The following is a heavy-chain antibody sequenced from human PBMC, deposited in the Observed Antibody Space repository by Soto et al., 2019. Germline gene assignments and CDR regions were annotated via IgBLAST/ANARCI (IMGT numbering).Heavy chain of an antibody. D-gene: IGHD4-17*01. V-gene: IGHV3-53*01. CDR2: IYSGGST. J-gene: IGHJ2*01. CDR3: ARDYKDYGDYEQHWYFDL. CDR1: GFTVSSNY. Sequence: EVQLVESGGGLIQPGGSLRLSCAASGFTVSSNYMSWVRQAPGKGLEWVSVIYSGGSTYYADSVKGRFTISRDNSKNTLYLQMNSLRAEDTAVYYCARDYKDYGDYEQHWYFDLWGRGTLVTVSS.